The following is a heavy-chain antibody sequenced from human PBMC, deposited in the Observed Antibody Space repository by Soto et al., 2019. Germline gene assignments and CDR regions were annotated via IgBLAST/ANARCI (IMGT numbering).Heavy chain of an antibody. CDR2: ISGSGGST. CDR3: AKDEGDSVVGSGYPYFDY. CDR1: GFTFSSYA. V-gene: IGHV3-23*01. J-gene: IGHJ4*02. Sequence: AGSLRLSCAASGFTFSSYAMSWVRQAPGKGLEWVSAISGSGGSTYYADSMKGRFTISRDNSKNTLYLQMNGLRAEDTAVYYCAKDEGDSVVGSGYPYFDYWGQGTLVTVSS. D-gene: IGHD3-22*01.